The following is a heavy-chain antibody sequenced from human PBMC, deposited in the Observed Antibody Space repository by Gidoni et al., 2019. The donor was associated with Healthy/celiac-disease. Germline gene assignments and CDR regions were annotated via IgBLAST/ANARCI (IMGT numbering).Heavy chain of an antibody. CDR1: GGSSSSSSYY. D-gene: IGHD6-6*01. CDR2: IYYSGST. CDR3: ARNLYSSSPGGDLGY. V-gene: IGHV4-39*01. J-gene: IGHJ4*02. Sequence: QLQLQEAGPGLVKPSETLSLTCTGSGGSSSSSSYYWGWIRQPPGKGLEWMGSIYYSGSTYYNPSLKSRVTISVDTSKNQFSLKLRSVTAADTAVYYCARNLYSSSPGGDLGYWGQGTLVTVSS.